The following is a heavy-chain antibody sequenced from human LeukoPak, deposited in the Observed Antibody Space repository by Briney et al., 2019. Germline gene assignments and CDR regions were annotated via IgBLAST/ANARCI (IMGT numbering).Heavy chain of an antibody. D-gene: IGHD6-13*01. Sequence: SESLSLTCTVSGGSISSYYWSWIRQPLRKGVEWISQIYYSGGTTYNPSLKSRVTISLATSKNHSSLKLSSETAADTAVYYCARGHVNSSSWYDSAEYFQHWGQGTLVTVSS. J-gene: IGHJ1*01. V-gene: IGHV4-59*01. CDR1: GGSISSYY. CDR2: IYYSGGT. CDR3: ARGHVNSSSWYDSAEYFQH.